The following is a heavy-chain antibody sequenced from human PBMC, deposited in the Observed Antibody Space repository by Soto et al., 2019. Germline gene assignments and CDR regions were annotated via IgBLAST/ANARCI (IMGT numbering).Heavy chain of an antibody. D-gene: IGHD2-15*01. CDR1: GFTFSSYA. Sequence: PGGSLRLSCTASGFTFSSYAMSWVRQAPGKGLEWVSAISGSGGSTYYADSVKGRFTISRDNSKNTLYLQMNSLRAEDTAVYYCAKGMDIVVVVAAIHYYYYGMDVWGQGTTVTVSS. CDR2: ISGSGGST. V-gene: IGHV3-23*01. J-gene: IGHJ6*02. CDR3: AKGMDIVVVVAAIHYYYYGMDV.